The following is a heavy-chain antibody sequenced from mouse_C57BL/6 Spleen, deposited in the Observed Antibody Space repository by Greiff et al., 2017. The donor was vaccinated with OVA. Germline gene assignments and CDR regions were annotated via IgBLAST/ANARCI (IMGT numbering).Heavy chain of an antibody. CDR2: IDPENGDT. V-gene: IGHV14-4*01. Sequence: EVQGVESGAELVRPGASVKLSCTASGFNIKDDYMHWVKQRPEQGLEWIGWIDPENGDTEYASKFQGKATITADTSSNTAYLQLSSLTSEDTAVYYCTTPYYGSSDWYFDVWGTGTTVTVSS. D-gene: IGHD1-1*01. CDR3: TTPYYGSSDWYFDV. J-gene: IGHJ1*03. CDR1: GFNIKDDY.